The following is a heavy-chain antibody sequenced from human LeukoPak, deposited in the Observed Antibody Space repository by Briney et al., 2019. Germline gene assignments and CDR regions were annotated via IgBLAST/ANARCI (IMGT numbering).Heavy chain of an antibody. V-gene: IGHV3-33*06. D-gene: IGHD5-12*01. J-gene: IGHJ4*02. CDR2: IWYDGSNK. Sequence: PGGSLRLSCAASGFTFSSYGMHWVRQAPGKGLEGVAVIWYDGSNKYYADSVKGRFTISRDNSKNTLYLQMNSLRAEDTAVYYCAKGLSGYDSSSHFDYWGQGTLVTVSS. CDR1: GFTFSSYG. CDR3: AKGLSGYDSSSHFDY.